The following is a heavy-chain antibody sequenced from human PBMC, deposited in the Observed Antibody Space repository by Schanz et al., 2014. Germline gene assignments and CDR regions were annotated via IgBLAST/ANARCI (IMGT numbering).Heavy chain of an antibody. V-gene: IGHV1-2*06. J-gene: IGHJ3*02. CDR3: AREMLDIVATMDDDAFDI. CDR1: GYTFTDYY. Sequence: QVQLVQSGAEVMKLGASVKVSCKASGYTFTDYYMHWVRQAPGQGLEWMGRINPNSGGTNYAQKFQGRVTMTRDTSISTAYMEMSRLISDDTAVYYCAREMLDIVATMDDDAFDIWGQGTMVTVSS. D-gene: IGHD5-12*01. CDR2: INPNSGGT.